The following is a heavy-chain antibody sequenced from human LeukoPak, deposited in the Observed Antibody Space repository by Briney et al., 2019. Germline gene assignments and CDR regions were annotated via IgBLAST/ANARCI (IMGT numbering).Heavy chain of an antibody. CDR1: GGTFSSYA. J-gene: IGHJ6*02. D-gene: IGHD4-17*01. CDR2: IIPIFGTA. V-gene: IGHV1-69*01. CDR3: ARSAVTTGWWYYGMDV. Sequence: GASVKVSCKASGGTFSSYAISWVRKAPGHGLEWMGGIIPIFGTANYAQKFQGRVTITADESTSTAYMELSSLRSEDTAVYYCARSAVTTGWWYYGMDVWGQGTTVTVSS.